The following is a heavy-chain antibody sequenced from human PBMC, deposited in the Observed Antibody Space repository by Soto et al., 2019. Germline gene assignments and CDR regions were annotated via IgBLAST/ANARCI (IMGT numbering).Heavy chain of an antibody. CDR2: IWYDGSNK. Sequence: GGSLRLSYAASGFTFSSYGMHWVRQAPGKGLEWVAVIWYDGSNKYYADSVKGRFTISRDNSKNTLYLQMNSLRAEDTAVYYCARGLIPQAVAGLNLVYWCQGLLVTVFS. J-gene: IGHJ4*02. CDR1: GFTFSSYG. CDR3: ARGLIPQAVAGLNLVY. V-gene: IGHV3-33*01. D-gene: IGHD6-19*01.